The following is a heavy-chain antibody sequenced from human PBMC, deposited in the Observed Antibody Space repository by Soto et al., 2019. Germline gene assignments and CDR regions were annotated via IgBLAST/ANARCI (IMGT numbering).Heavy chain of an antibody. CDR3: ARVLRYCSSTSCYVNYYYMDV. V-gene: IGHV4-31*03. D-gene: IGHD2-2*01. CDR2: IYYSGST. CDR1: GGSISSGGYY. Sequence: PSETLSLTCTVSGGSISSGGYYWSWIRQHPGKGLEWIGYIYYSGSTYYNPSLKSRVTISVDTSKNQFSLKLSSVTAANTAVYYCARVLRYCSSTSCYVNYYYMDVWGKGTTDIVSS. J-gene: IGHJ6*03.